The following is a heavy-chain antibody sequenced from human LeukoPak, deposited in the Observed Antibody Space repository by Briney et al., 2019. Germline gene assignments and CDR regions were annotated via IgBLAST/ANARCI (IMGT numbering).Heavy chain of an antibody. CDR1: GFTFSSYG. Sequence: PGGSLRLSCAASGFTFSSYGMHWVRQAPGKGLEWVAFIRYDGSSEYYADSVKVRFTISRDNSKNTLYLQMNSLRAEDTAVYYCAKGSSGYTTDAFDIWGQGTMVTVSS. D-gene: IGHD3-22*01. CDR2: IRYDGSSE. CDR3: AKGSSGYTTDAFDI. V-gene: IGHV3-30*02. J-gene: IGHJ3*02.